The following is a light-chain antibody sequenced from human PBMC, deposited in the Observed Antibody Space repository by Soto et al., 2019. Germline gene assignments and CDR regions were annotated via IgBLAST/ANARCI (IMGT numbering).Light chain of an antibody. CDR1: KLGDKY. CDR3: QAWASSTVV. CDR2: QDS. J-gene: IGLJ2*01. Sequence: SYELTQPPSESVSPGQTASITCSGDKLGDKYACWYQQKPGQSPVLVIYQDSKRPSGIPERFSGSNSGNTATLTISGPQAMDEADYYCQAWASSTVVFGGGTKLTVL. V-gene: IGLV3-1*01.